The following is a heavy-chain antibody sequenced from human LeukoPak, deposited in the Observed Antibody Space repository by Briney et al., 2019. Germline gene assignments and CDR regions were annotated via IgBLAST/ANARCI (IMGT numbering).Heavy chain of an antibody. CDR1: GGTFSSYA. CDR3: ARYSSSWYDRTDAFDI. CDR2: IIPIFGTA. D-gene: IGHD6-13*01. J-gene: IGHJ3*02. Sequence: ASVKVSCKASGGTFSSYAISWVRQAPGQGLEWMGGIIPIFGTANYAQKFQGRVTITADKSTSTAYMELSSLRSEDTAVYYCARYSSSWYDRTDAFDIWGQGTMVTVSS. V-gene: IGHV1-69*06.